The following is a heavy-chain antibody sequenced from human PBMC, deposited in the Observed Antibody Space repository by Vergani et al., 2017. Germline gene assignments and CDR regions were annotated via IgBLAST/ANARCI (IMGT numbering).Heavy chain of an antibody. V-gene: IGHV2-5*02. Sequence: QITLKESGPTLVKPTQTLTLTCTSSGFSFSTSGVGVGWIRQPPGKALGWLARIYWDDDKRYSPTLKRRPTITKDTSKNQVVLTMTNMDPVDTATYYCAHVNGYWGQGTLVTVSS. CDR3: AHVNGY. CDR1: GFSFSTSGVG. J-gene: IGHJ4*02. CDR2: IYWDDDK.